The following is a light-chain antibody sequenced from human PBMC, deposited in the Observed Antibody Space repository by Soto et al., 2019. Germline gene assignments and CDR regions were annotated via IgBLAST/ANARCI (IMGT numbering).Light chain of an antibody. CDR2: KAS. J-gene: IGKJ1*01. V-gene: IGKV1-5*03. CDR1: QSISSW. CDR3: HQYNSYSST. Sequence: DIQMTQSPSTLSASVGDRVTITCRASQSISSWLVWYQQKPGKAPKLLIYKASSLESGVPSRFSGSGSGTEFTLTISSLQPDDFAAYYCHQYNSYSSTFGQGTKVEIK.